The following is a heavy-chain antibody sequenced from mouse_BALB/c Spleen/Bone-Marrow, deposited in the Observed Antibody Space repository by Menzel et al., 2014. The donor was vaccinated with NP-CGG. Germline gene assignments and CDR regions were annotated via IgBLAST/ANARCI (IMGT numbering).Heavy chain of an antibody. CDR2: IDPANGNT. Sequence: EVQLQQSGAELVKPGASVKLSCTASGFNIKDTYMHWVKQRPEQGLEWIGRIDPANGNTKYDPKYQGKATITADTSSNTAYLQLSSLTSEDTAVYYCARWEYYAMDYWGQGTSVTVSS. D-gene: IGHD4-1*01. CDR1: GFNIKDTY. V-gene: IGHV14-3*02. J-gene: IGHJ4*01. CDR3: ARWEYYAMDY.